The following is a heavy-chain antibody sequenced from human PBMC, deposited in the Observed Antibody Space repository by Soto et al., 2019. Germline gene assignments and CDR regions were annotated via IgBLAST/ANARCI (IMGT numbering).Heavy chain of an antibody. Sequence: ASVKVSCKASGYTFTSYAMHWVRQAPGQRLEWMGWINAGNGNTKYSQKFQGRVTITRDTSASTAYMELSSLRSGDTAVYYCARDLGIQLWYLDYWGQGTLVTVSS. CDR2: INAGNGNT. V-gene: IGHV1-3*01. CDR3: ARDLGIQLWYLDY. CDR1: GYTFTSYA. J-gene: IGHJ4*02. D-gene: IGHD5-18*01.